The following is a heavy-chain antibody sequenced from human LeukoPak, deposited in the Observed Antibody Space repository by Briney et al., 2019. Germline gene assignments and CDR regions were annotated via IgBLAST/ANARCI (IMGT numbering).Heavy chain of an antibody. CDR3: AREVVGATGYGMDV. J-gene: IGHJ6*02. CDR2: NYYSGST. V-gene: IGHV4-59*01. CDR1: GGSISSYY. Sequence: SETLSLTCTVSGGSISSYYWSWIRQPPGKGLEWIGYNYYSGSTNYNPSLKSRVTISVDTSKNQFSLKLSSVTAADTAVYYCAREVVGATGYGMDVWGQGTTVTVSS. D-gene: IGHD1-26*01.